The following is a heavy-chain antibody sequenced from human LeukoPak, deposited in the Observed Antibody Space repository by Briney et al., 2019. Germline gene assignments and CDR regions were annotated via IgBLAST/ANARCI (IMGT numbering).Heavy chain of an antibody. CDR3: ATDPQITNWDDYFDF. Sequence: GGSLRLFCTASRFTFSSYAMSWVRQAPGKGLEWVSGISSSGGSTYYADSVKGRFTISRDNSKNTLYLHMNSLRAEDTAVYYCATDPQITNWDDYFDFWGQGTLVTVSS. CDR1: RFTFSSYA. D-gene: IGHD1-1*01. CDR2: ISSSGGST. V-gene: IGHV3-23*01. J-gene: IGHJ4*02.